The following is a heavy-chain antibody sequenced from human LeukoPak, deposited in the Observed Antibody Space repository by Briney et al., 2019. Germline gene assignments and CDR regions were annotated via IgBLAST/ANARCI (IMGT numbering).Heavy chain of an antibody. CDR2: INHSGST. Sequence: SETLSLTCAVYGGSFSGYYWSWIRQPPGKGLEWIGEINHSGSTNYNPSLKSRVTISVDTSKNQFSLKLSSVTAADTAVYYCARDRAGYYSYWGQGTLVTVSP. CDR1: GGSFSGYY. CDR3: ARDRAGYYSY. J-gene: IGHJ4*02. D-gene: IGHD3-22*01. V-gene: IGHV4-34*01.